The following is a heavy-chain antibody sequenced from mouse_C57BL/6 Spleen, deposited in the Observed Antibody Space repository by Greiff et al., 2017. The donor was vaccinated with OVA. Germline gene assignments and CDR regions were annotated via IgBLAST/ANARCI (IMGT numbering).Heavy chain of an antibody. D-gene: IGHD2-3*01. Sequence: QVQLKESGPELVKPGASVKISCKASGYTFTDYYINWVKQRPGQGLEWIGWIFPGSGSTYYNEKFKGKATLTVDKSSSTAYMLLSSLTSEDSAVYFCAREGRWLLPFDYWGQGTTLTVSS. CDR2: IFPGSGST. V-gene: IGHV1-75*01. CDR3: AREGRWLLPFDY. J-gene: IGHJ2*01. CDR1: GYTFTDYY.